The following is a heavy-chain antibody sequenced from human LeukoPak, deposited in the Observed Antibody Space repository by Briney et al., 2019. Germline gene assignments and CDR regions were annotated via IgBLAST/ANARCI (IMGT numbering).Heavy chain of an antibody. CDR2: INTNTQNP. CDR1: GGTFNNYA. J-gene: IGHJ6*03. CDR3: ARGSQSGDYTLYYYYYMDV. Sequence: ASVKVSCKASGGTFNNYAISWVRQAPGQGLEWMGWINTNTQNPTYAQGFTGRFVFSLDTSVSTAYLQISSLKAEDTAVYYCARGSQSGDYTLYYYYYMDVWGKGTTVTVSS. V-gene: IGHV7-4-1*02. D-gene: IGHD4-17*01.